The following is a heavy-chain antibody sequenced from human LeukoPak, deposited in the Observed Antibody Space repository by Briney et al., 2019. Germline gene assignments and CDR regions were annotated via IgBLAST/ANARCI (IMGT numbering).Heavy chain of an antibody. CDR1: GFTFSNYW. V-gene: IGHV3-7*03. Sequence: GGSLRLSCAASGFTFSNYWMSWVRQVPGKGLEWLANIKVDGSETYYVDSLKGRFTISRDNSKNTLYLQMNSLRAEDTAVYYCTKGPRSSWSLNWFDPWGQGTLVTVSS. CDR3: TKGPRSSWSLNWFDP. D-gene: IGHD6-13*01. CDR2: IKVDGSET. J-gene: IGHJ5*02.